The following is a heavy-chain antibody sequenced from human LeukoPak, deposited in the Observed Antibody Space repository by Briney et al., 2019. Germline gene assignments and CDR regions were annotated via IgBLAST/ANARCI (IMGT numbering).Heavy chain of an antibody. CDR2: MHPGGTT. CDR3: AKTGSLFGRFLDH. J-gene: IGHJ4*02. V-gene: IGHV4-59*01. Sequence: SETLSLTCSVFADSMNNYYWTWIRQPPGKGLERVGNMHPGGTTKFHPSLEGRVTMSIDTSNKQFSLRLRSVTAADTATYYCAKTGSLFGRFLDHWGPGALVIVSS. D-gene: IGHD3-10*02. CDR1: ADSMNNYY.